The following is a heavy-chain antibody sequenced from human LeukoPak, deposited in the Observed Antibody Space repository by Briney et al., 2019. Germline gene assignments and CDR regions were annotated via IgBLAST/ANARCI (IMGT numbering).Heavy chain of an antibody. CDR2: IKQDGSEK. CDR3: ARAQPGYSYGYDY. Sequence: GGSLRLSCAASGFTFSSYWMSWLRQAPGKGLEWVANIKQDGSEKYYVDSVKGRFTISRDNAKNSLYLQMNSLRAEDTAVYYCARAQPGYSYGYDYWGQGTLVTVSS. D-gene: IGHD5-18*01. V-gene: IGHV3-7*01. J-gene: IGHJ4*02. CDR1: GFTFSSYW.